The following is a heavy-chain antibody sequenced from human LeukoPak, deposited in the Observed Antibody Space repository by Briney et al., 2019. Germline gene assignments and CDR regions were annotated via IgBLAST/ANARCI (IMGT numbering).Heavy chain of an antibody. V-gene: IGHV3-43*02. CDR2: VSGDGVST. Sequence: GGSLRLSCAASGFTFDEYAIHWVGQAPGKGLQGVSLVSGDGVSTFYRDSVKGRFTISRDNSKNSLYLQMNSLRTEDTALYYCAKDLTSVYDAFNIWGQGTMVTVS. CDR1: GFTFDEYA. CDR3: AKDLTSVYDAFNI. J-gene: IGHJ3*02.